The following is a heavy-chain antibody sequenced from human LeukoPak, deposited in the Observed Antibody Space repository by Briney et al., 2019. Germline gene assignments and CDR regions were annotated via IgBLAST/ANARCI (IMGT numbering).Heavy chain of an antibody. CDR2: IIPIFGTA. Sequence: ASVKVSCKASGGTFSSYAISWVRQAPGQGLEWMGGIIPIFGTANYAQKFQGRVTITTDESMSTAYMELSSLRSEDTAVYYCAVGYTAMVTEIDYWGQGTLVTVSS. CDR3: AVGYTAMVTEIDY. CDR1: GGTFSSYA. D-gene: IGHD5-18*01. J-gene: IGHJ4*02. V-gene: IGHV1-69*05.